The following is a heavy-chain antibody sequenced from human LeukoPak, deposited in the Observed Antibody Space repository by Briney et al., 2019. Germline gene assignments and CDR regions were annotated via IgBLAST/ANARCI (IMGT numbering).Heavy chain of an antibody. D-gene: IGHD6-19*01. CDR1: GFPFSIYE. CDR2: IGSSGTTR. Sequence: TGGSLRLSCAVSGFPFSIYEMNWVRQAPGKGLEWVSNIGSSGTTRYYADSVKGRFSISRDNAKNSLYLQMNSLRVEDTGVYYCALLAVASDFDYWGQGALVTVS. CDR3: ALLAVASDFDY. J-gene: IGHJ4*02. V-gene: IGHV3-48*03.